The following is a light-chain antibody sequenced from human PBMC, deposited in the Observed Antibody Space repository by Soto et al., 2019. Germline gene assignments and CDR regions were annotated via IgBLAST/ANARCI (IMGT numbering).Light chain of an antibody. CDR1: QNIGTS. Sequence: DIQMTQSPSSLSVSVGDRVTITCRASQNIGTSLNWYQMKLGRAPTLLIYSASTLQSGAPSRFSGGGSGTDLTLTINSLQPEDFATYSCQQTYNAPYTFGQGTTLEIK. CDR2: SAS. J-gene: IGKJ2*01. V-gene: IGKV1-39*01. CDR3: QQTYNAPYT.